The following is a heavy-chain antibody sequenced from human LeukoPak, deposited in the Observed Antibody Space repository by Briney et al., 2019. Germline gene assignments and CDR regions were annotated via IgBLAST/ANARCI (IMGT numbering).Heavy chain of an antibody. D-gene: IGHD2-2*01. J-gene: IGHJ3*02. V-gene: IGHV3-48*03. CDR3: ARELVVVPADDAFDI. CDR2: ISSSGSTI. CDR1: GFTFSSYE. Sequence: GGSLRLSCAASGFTFSSYEMNWVRQAPGKGLEWVSYISSSGSTIYYADSVKGRFTISRDNAKNSLYLQMNSLRAEDTAVYCCARELVVVPADDAFDIWGQGTMVTVSS.